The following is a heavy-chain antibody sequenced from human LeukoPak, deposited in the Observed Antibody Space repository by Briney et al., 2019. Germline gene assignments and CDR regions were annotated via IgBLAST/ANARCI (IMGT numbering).Heavy chain of an antibody. V-gene: IGHV3-23*01. Sequence: GGSLRLSCAASGFTFSSYAMSWVRQAPGKGLEWVSAISGSGGSTHYADSVKGRFTISRDNSKNTLYLQMNSLRAEDTAVYYCAKDSAAAGTWYYYYGMDVWGQGTTVTVSS. D-gene: IGHD6-13*01. J-gene: IGHJ6*02. CDR1: GFTFSSYA. CDR3: AKDSAAAGTWYYYYGMDV. CDR2: ISGSGGST.